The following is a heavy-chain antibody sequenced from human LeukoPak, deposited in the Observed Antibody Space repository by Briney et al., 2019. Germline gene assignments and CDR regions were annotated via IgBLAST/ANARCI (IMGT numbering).Heavy chain of an antibody. D-gene: IGHD3-22*01. CDR3: ARDSGVISRYGFDI. CDR2: VYYSGST. Sequence: SETLSLTCTVSGGSISSYYWSWIRQPPGKGLEWIGYVYYSGSTNYNPSLKSRVTISVDTSKNQFSLKLRSVTAADTAVYYCARDSGVISRYGFDIWGQGTMVTVSS. CDR1: GGSISSYY. J-gene: IGHJ3*02. V-gene: IGHV4-59*01.